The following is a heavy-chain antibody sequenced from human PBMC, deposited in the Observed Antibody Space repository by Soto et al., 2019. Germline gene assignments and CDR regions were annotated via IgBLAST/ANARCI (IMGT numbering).Heavy chain of an antibody. V-gene: IGHV3-74*01. D-gene: IGHD3-10*01. CDR2: INGDGSGT. CDR3: ARGIFGSGTANDY. CDR1: GFTFSGSW. J-gene: IGHJ4*02. Sequence: EVQLVESGGGLVQPGGSLRLSCAASGFTFSGSWMHWVRQAPGKGQVWVSRINGDGSGTSYADFVKGRLTISRDDAKNTLFLQMNGLRAEDTAVYYCARGIFGSGTANDYWGQGTLVTVSS.